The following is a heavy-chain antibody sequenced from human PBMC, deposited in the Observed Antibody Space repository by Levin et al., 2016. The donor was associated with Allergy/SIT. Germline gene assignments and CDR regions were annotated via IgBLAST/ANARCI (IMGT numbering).Heavy chain of an antibody. CDR3: AKDGTYDFWSSYYYYMDV. V-gene: IGHV3-23*01. CDR2: ISGSGGST. D-gene: IGHD3-3*01. CDR1: GFTFSSYA. Sequence: GGSLRLSCAASGFTFSSYAMSWVRQAPGKGLEWVSAISGSGGSTYYADSVKGRFTISRDNSKNTLYLQMNSLRAEDTAVYYCAKDGTYDFWSSYYYYMDVWGKGTTVTVSS. J-gene: IGHJ6*03.